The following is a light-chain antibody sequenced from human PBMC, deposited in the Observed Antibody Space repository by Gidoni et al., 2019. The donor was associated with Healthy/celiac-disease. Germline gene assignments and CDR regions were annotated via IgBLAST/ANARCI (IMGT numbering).Light chain of an antibody. CDR1: SSNIGNNY. V-gene: IGLV1-51*01. Sequence: QSVLTQPPSVSAAPGQKVTISCSGSSSNIGNNYVSWYQQLPGTAPKLLIYDNNTRPSGIPDRFSGSKSGTSATLGITGLQTGDEADYYCGTWDSSLSAGGVFGGGTKLT. J-gene: IGLJ3*02. CDR2: DNN. CDR3: GTWDSSLSAGGV.